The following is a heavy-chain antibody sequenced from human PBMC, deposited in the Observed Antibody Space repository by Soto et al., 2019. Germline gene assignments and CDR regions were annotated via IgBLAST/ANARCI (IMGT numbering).Heavy chain of an antibody. CDR3: ARTYYDYVWGSRGAFDI. CDR1: GFTFDDYA. V-gene: IGHV3-9*01. D-gene: IGHD3-16*01. Sequence: GGSLRLSCAASGFTFDDYAMHWVRQAPGKGLEWVSGISWNSGSIGYADSVKGRFTISRDNAKNSLYLQMNSLRAEDTALYYCARTYYDYVWGSRGAFDIWGQGTMVTVSS. CDR2: ISWNSGSI. J-gene: IGHJ3*02.